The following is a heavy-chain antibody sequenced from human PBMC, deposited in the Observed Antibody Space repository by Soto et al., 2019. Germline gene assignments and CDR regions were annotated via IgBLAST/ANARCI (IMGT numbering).Heavy chain of an antibody. J-gene: IGHJ4*02. CDR1: GGSISSTNYF. CDR3: ASAVVRFLEWPFDY. Sequence: PSETLSLTCTVSGGSISSTNYFWGWIRQPPGKGLEWIGSFYYTGSTYYNPSLKSRVTISVDTSKNQFYLKLSSVTAADTAVYYCASAVVRFLEWPFDYWGQGTMVTVSS. D-gene: IGHD3-3*01. CDR2: FYYTGST. V-gene: IGHV4-39*01.